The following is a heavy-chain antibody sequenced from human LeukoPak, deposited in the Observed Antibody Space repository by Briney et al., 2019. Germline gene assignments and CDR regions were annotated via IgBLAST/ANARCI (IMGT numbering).Heavy chain of an antibody. CDR2: ISYDGSNK. CDR1: GFTFSSYA. CDR3: ARPGIAAAGQFDY. Sequence: PGRSLRLSCAAPGFTFSSYAMHWVRQAPGKGLEWVAVISYDGSNKYYADSVKGRFTISRDNSKNTLYLQMNSLRAEDTAVYYCARPGIAAAGQFDYWGQGTLVTVSS. D-gene: IGHD6-13*01. V-gene: IGHV3-30*04. J-gene: IGHJ4*02.